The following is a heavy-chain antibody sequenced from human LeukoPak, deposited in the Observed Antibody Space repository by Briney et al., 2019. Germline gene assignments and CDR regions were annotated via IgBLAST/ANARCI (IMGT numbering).Heavy chain of an antibody. V-gene: IGHV4-61*02. CDR2: FYSSGST. D-gene: IGHD3-3*01. CDR1: GGSISSNSDY. CDR3: ARCRYDFWSGYGGYCY. Sequence: SETLSLTCTVSGGSISSNSDYWSWIRQPAGKELEWIGRFYSSGSTSYNPSLKSRVTISVVTSKNQFSLRLTSVTAADTAVYYCARCRYDFWSGYGGYCYWGQGTLVTVSS. J-gene: IGHJ4*02.